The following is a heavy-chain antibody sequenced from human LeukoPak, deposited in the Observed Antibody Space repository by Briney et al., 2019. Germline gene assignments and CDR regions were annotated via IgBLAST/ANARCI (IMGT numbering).Heavy chain of an antibody. V-gene: IGHV3-53*01. CDR1: GFTVSSNY. Sequence: GSLRLSCAASGFTVSSNYMSWVRQAPGKGLEWVSVIYSGGSTYYADSVKGRFTISRDNSKNTLYLQMNSLRAEDTAVYYCARERDSSGFETYWGQGTLVTVSS. CDR2: IYSGGST. CDR3: ARERDSSGFETY. D-gene: IGHD6-19*01. J-gene: IGHJ4*02.